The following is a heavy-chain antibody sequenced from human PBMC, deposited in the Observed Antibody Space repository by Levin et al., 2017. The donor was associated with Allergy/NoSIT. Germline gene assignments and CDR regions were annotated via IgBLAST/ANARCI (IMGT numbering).Heavy chain of an antibody. Sequence: GESLKISCKGSGYSFTSYWIGWVRQMPGKGLEWMGIIYPGDSDTRYSPSFQGQVTISADKSISTAYLQWSSLKASDTAMYYCARPSIVVVPAANGPYSGYEKDAFDIWGQGTMVTVSS. CDR2: IYPGDSDT. CDR3: ARPSIVVVPAANGPYSGYEKDAFDI. D-gene: IGHD2-2*01. J-gene: IGHJ3*02. CDR1: GYSFTSYW. V-gene: IGHV5-51*01.